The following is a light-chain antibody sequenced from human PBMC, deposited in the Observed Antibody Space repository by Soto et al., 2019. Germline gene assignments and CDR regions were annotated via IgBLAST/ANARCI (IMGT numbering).Light chain of an antibody. J-gene: IGLJ2*01. CDR2: EVS. CDR1: SSDVGGYNY. V-gene: IGLV2-14*01. CDR3: SSYTTSSTYVV. Sequence: QSALTQPASVSGSPGQSITISCTGTSSDVGGYNYVSWYQHHPGKAPKLMIYEVSNRPSGVSNRFSGSKSGNTASLTISGLQAEDEGDYYCSSYTTSSTYVVFGGGTKVTVL.